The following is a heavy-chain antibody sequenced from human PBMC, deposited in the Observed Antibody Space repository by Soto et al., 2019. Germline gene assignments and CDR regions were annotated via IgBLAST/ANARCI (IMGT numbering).Heavy chain of an antibody. V-gene: IGHV4-31*03. J-gene: IGHJ5*02. CDR2: IYYSGST. Sequence: SETLSLTCTVSGGSISSGGYYWSWIRQHPGKGLEWIGYIYYSGSTYYNPSLKSRVTISVDTSKNQFSLKLSSVTAADTAVYYCARLSRTTVTDYMSWGQGTLVTVSS. CDR3: ARLSRTTVTDYMS. CDR1: GGSISSGGYY. D-gene: IGHD4-17*01.